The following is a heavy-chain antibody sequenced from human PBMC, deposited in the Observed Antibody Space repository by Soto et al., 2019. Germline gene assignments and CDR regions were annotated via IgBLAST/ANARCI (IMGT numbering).Heavy chain of an antibody. CDR3: ARGQLEWELLDYNYGMDV. Sequence: EVQLVESGGGLVQPGGSLRLSCAASGFTFSSYSMNWVRQAPGKGLEWVSYISSSSSTIYYADSVKGRFTISRDNSTHSLYLQMNSLRDEDTAVSYCARGQLEWELLDYNYGMDVWGQGTTVTVSS. CDR1: GFTFSSYS. J-gene: IGHJ6*02. V-gene: IGHV3-48*02. CDR2: ISSSSSTI. D-gene: IGHD1-26*01.